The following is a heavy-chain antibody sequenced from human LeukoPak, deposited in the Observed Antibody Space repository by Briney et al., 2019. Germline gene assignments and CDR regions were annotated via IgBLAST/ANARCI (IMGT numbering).Heavy chain of an antibody. V-gene: IGHV3-74*01. J-gene: IGHJ1*01. CDR2: IKSDGST. Sequence: GGSLRLSCAASGFTFSTYWMHWVRQAPGTGLVGVSRIKSDGSTNYADSVKGRFTISRDNANNTLSLQMNSLRPEDTGVYYCARAPSEIGGYYPEYFRHWGQGTLVTVSS. D-gene: IGHD3-22*01. CDR3: ARAPSEIGGYYPEYFRH. CDR1: GFTFSTYW.